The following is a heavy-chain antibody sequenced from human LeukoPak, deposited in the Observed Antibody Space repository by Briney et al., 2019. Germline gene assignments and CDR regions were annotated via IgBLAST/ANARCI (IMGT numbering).Heavy chain of an antibody. V-gene: IGHV4-61*01. CDR1: DDSISSSISNYD. CDR3: ARENVYLYYFDY. Sequence: SETLSLTCTVSDDSISSSISNYDWSWIRQPPGNGLEWIGYIHYTWSTNYKPSLKNRITDTAATTQSQFSLKLTAVTAADTALYYCARENVYLYYFDYWGQGTLVTVSS. J-gene: IGHJ4*02. CDR2: IHYTWST. D-gene: IGHD2-15*01.